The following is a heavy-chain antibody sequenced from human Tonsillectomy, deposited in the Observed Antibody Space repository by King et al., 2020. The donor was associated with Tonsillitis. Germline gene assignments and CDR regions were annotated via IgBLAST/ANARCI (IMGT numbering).Heavy chain of an antibody. D-gene: IGHD2/OR15-2a*01. CDR1: GFTFSNYA. CDR2: IYSGASST. J-gene: IGHJ5*02. Sequence: VQLVESGGGLVQPGGSMRLSCAASGFTFSNYAMSWVRQAPGKGLEWVSIIYSGASSTYYADSVKGRFTIYRDNSKSTMSLQMNSLRAEDTAVYFCAKGDFFFDPWGQGTLVTVSS. CDR3: AKGDFFFDP. V-gene: IGHV3-23*03.